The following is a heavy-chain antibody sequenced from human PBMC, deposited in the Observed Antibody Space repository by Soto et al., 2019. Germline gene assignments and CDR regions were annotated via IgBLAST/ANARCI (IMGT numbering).Heavy chain of an antibody. V-gene: IGHV4-59*01. CDR3: ARVIGYCSGGSCYSIPGGYYYYMDV. CDR2: IYYSGST. J-gene: IGHJ6*03. D-gene: IGHD2-15*01. CDR1: GGSISSYY. Sequence: PSETLSLTCTVSGGSISSYYWSWIRQPPGKGLEWIGYIYYSGSTNYNPSLKSRVTISVDTSKNQFSLKLSSVTAADTAVYYCARVIGYCSGGSCYSIPGGYYYYMDVWGKGTTVTVS.